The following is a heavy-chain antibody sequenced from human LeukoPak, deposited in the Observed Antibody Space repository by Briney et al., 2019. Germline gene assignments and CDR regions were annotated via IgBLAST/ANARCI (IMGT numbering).Heavy chain of an antibody. CDR1: GGSFSGYY. J-gene: IGHJ4*02. CDR2: INHSGST. CDR3: ARHVGLAAEIDY. D-gene: IGHD6-13*01. V-gene: IGHV4-34*01. Sequence: PSETLSLTCAVYGGSFSGYYWSWIRQPPGKGLEWIGEINHSGSTNYNPSLKSRVTISVDTSKNQFSLKLSSVTAADTAVYYCARHVGLAAEIDYWGQGTLVTVSS.